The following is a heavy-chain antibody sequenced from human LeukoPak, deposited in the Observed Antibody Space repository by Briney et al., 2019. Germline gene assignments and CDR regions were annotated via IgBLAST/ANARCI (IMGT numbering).Heavy chain of an antibody. V-gene: IGHV4-59*01. CDR1: GGSISSYY. CDR2: IYYSGST. D-gene: IGHD2-2*02. J-gene: IGHJ5*02. Sequence: MSSETLSLTCTVSGGSISSYYWSWIRQPPGKGLEWIGYIYYSGSTNYNPSLKSRVTISVDTSKNQFSLKLSSVTAADTAVYYCARTHRGVVPAAIGWFDPWGQGTLVTVSS. CDR3: ARTHRGVVPAAIGWFDP.